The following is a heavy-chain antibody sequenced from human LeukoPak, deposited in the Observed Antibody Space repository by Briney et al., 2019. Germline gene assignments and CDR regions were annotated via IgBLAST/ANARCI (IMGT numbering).Heavy chain of an antibody. CDR3: ARDRLDLGEPLDY. V-gene: IGHV4-34*01. Sequence: SETLSLTCAVYGGSFSGYYWSWSRQPPGKGLEWIGEINHSGSTNYNPSLKSRVTISVDTSKNQFSLKLSSVTAADTAVYYCARDRLDLGEPLDYWGQGTLVTVSS. CDR2: INHSGST. CDR1: GGSFSGYY. D-gene: IGHD3-16*01. J-gene: IGHJ4*02.